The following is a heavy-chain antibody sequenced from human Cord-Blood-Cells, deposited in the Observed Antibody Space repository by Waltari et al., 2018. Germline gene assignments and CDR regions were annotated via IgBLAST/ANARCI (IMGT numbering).Heavy chain of an antibody. J-gene: IGHJ6*04. CDR2: IYTSGST. D-gene: IGHD2-8*01. CDR3: ARDQDILMVYAFMDV. V-gene: IGHV4-4*07. Sequence: QVQLQESGPGLVKPSETLSLTCTVSGGSISSYYWSWIRQPAGKGLEWIGRIYTSGSTNYTPSLKSRVTMSVDTSKNQFSLKLSSVTAADTAVYYCARDQDILMVYAFMDVWGKGTTVTVSS. CDR1: GGSISSYY.